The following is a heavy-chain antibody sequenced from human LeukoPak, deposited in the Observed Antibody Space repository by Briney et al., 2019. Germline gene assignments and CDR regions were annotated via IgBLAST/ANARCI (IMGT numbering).Heavy chain of an antibody. Sequence: SETLSLTCNVSGDSITSVGFYWAWIRQSPGKGLEWIGNVYYSGTTQYNPSLKGRVTISMDMSKNQFSLNLNSVSVTDTAIYYCARRDYAAWFGPWGQGTLVTVSS. CDR2: VYYSGTT. V-gene: IGHV4-39*01. CDR1: GDSITSVGFY. D-gene: IGHD4/OR15-4a*01. CDR3: ARRDYAAWFGP. J-gene: IGHJ5*02.